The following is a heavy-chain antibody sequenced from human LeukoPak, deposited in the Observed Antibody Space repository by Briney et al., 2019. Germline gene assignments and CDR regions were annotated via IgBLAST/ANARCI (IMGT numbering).Heavy chain of an antibody. CDR1: GFTFSSYA. CDR3: AKDLTGDYYDSSAFDY. V-gene: IGHV3-23*01. D-gene: IGHD3-22*01. Sequence: PGGSLRLSCAASGFTFSSYAMSWVRQAPGKGLEWVSAISGSGGSTYYADSVKGRFTISRDNSKNTLYLQMNSLRAEDTAVYYCAKDLTGDYYDSSAFDYWGQGTLVTVSP. CDR2: ISGSGGST. J-gene: IGHJ4*02.